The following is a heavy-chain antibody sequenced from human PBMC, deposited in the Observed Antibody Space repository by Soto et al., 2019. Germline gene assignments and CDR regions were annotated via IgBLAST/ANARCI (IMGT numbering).Heavy chain of an antibody. CDR3: ARAGRGYYDSSGYYNY. J-gene: IGHJ4*02. V-gene: IGHV4-31*03. CDR2: IYYSGST. Sequence: SEPQSIPCTVSCGSISSGGYYWSWIRQHPGKGLEWIGYIYYSGSTYYNPSLKSRVTISVDTSKNQFSLKLSSVTAADTAVYYCARAGRGYYDSSGYYNYWGQGTLVTVSS. CDR1: CGSISSGGYY. D-gene: IGHD3-22*01.